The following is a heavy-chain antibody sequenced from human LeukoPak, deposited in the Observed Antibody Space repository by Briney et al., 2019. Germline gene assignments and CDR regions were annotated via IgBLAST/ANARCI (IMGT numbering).Heavy chain of an antibody. J-gene: IGHJ5*02. V-gene: IGHV1-69*13. D-gene: IGHD2-2*01. CDR1: GGTFSSYA. CDR3: ARGPQYCSSTSCHEGWFDP. Sequence: SVKVSCKASGGTFSSYAISWVRQAPGQGLEWMGGIIPIFGTPNYAQRFQGRVTITADESTSTAYMELSSLRSEDTAVYYCARGPQYCSSTSCHEGWFDPWGQGTLVTVSS. CDR2: IIPIFGTP.